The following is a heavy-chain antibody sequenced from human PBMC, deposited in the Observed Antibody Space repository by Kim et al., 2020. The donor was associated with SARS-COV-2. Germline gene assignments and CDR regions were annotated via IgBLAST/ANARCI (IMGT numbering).Heavy chain of an antibody. Sequence: SVKGRFTISRDNSKNTLYLQMNSLRAEDTAVYYCARDFQQWLVLGGCFDYWGQGTLVTVSS. D-gene: IGHD6-19*01. J-gene: IGHJ4*02. CDR3: ARDFQQWLVLGGCFDY. V-gene: IGHV3-30*07.